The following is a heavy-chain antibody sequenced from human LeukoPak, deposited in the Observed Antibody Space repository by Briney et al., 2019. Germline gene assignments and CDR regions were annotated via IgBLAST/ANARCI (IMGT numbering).Heavy chain of an antibody. CDR1: GYTFTGYY. CDR2: INPNSGGT. J-gene: IGHJ5*02. Sequence: ASVKVSCKASGYTFTGYYMHWVRQAPGQGLEWMGWINPNSGGTNYAQKFQGRVTMTRDTSISTAYTELSRLRSDDTAVYYCARGRIAVAEWFDPWGQGTLVTVSS. CDR3: ARGRIAVAEWFDP. V-gene: IGHV1-2*02. D-gene: IGHD6-19*01.